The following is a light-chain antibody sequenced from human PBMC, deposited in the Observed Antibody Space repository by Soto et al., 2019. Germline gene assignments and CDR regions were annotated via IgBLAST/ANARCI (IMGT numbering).Light chain of an antibody. CDR2: AAS. V-gene: IGKV1-8*01. J-gene: IGKJ1*01. CDR3: QQYYSYPRT. Sequence: AIPMTQSPTSLSASTGDRVTSTXRASQGISSYLAWYQQKPGKAPKXXIYAASTLQSGVPSRFSGSGSGTDFTLTISCLQSEDFATYYCQQYYSYPRTCGQGTKVDIK. CDR1: QGISSY.